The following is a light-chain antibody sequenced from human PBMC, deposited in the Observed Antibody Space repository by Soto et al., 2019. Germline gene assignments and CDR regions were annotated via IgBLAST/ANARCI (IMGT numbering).Light chain of an antibody. CDR3: QHCYSPPYT. Sequence: DIQMTQSPSSLSASVGDRFTITCRASQSISNYLNWYQQKPGKAPKILIYLPSNLQSGVPSRFSGSGSGTDFTLTISSLPPADFETYDCQHCYSPPYTFGQGTTLEIK. V-gene: IGKV1-39*01. J-gene: IGKJ2*01. CDR2: LPS. CDR1: QSISNY.